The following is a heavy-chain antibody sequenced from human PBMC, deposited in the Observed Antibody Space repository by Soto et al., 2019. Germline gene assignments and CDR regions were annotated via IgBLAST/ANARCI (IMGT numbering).Heavy chain of an antibody. Sequence: GGSLRLSCAASGFTFSSYGMHWVRQAPGKGLEWVAVISYDGSNKYYADSVKGRFIISRDNSKNTLYLQMNSLRAEDTAVYYCAKDQTNWYYYGMDVWGQGTTVTVSS. CDR3: AKDQTNWYYYGMDV. V-gene: IGHV3-30*18. CDR1: GFTFSSYG. J-gene: IGHJ6*02. D-gene: IGHD1-1*01. CDR2: ISYDGSNK.